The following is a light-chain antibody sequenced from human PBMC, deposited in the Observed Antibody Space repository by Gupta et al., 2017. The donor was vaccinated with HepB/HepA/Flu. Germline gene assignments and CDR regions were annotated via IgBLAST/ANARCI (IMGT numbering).Light chain of an antibody. CDR2: STN. CDR1: SGSVSTTYS. V-gene: IGLV8-61*01. CDR3: ALYMGSGISI. J-gene: IGLJ2*01. Sequence: QTVVTQEPSFSVSPGGTVTLTCGLNSGSVSTTYSPSWFQQTPGQAPRTLIYSTNTRSSGVPDRFSGSIRGNKAALTITGAQADDESDYYCALYMGSGISIFGGGTKLTV.